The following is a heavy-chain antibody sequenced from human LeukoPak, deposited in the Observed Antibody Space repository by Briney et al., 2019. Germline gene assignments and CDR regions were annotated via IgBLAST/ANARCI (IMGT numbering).Heavy chain of an antibody. Sequence: PGGSLRLSCAASGFTFNSFAMNWVRQAPGKGLEWVSSISGSDGSSHYADFVEGGFTISRDNSKNTLHLQMNSLRAEDTAVYYCAKSLGVGGYTRYKGFVQWGQGTLATVSS. CDR2: ISGSDGSS. CDR3: AKSLGVGGYTRYKGFVQ. J-gene: IGHJ4*02. CDR1: GFTFNSFA. D-gene: IGHD3-16*02. V-gene: IGHV3-23*01.